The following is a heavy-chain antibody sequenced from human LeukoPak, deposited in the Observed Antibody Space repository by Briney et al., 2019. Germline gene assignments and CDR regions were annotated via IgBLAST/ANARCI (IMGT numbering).Heavy chain of an antibody. J-gene: IGHJ4*02. D-gene: IGHD3-16*01. CDR2: INHKGST. CDR1: GGSFSGYY. V-gene: IGHV4-34*01. CDR3: ARARGGGNYFDY. Sequence: PSETLSLTCAVYGGSFSGYYWSWIRQPPGKGLEWIGEINHKGSTNYNPSLKSRVTISVDTSKNQFSLKLSSVTAADTAVYYCARARGGGNYFDYWGRGTLVTVSS.